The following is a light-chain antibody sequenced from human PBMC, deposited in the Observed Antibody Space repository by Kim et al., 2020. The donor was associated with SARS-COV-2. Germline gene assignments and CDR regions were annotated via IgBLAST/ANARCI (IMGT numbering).Light chain of an antibody. J-gene: IGKJ5*01. CDR3: QQFGDSPPTT. Sequence: EIVLTQSPGTLSLSPGERATLSCRASQSVTNSYVAWYQQKPGQAPRLLIYAASSRATGIPDRFSGSGSGTDFTLTISGLEPEDFALYYCQQFGDSPPTTFGQGTRLEIK. V-gene: IGKV3-20*01. CDR1: QSVTNSY. CDR2: AAS.